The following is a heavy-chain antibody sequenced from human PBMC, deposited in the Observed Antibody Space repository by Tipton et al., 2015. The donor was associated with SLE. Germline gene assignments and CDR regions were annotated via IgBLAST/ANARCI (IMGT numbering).Heavy chain of an antibody. V-gene: IGHV4-39*07. D-gene: IGHD2-21*02. CDR3: ARVVTVGAAHYYDIDV. Sequence: TLSLTCTASGDSITSDIYYWGWIRQPPGKGLEWIGSVYDSGTTHYNPSLKSRVTMSVDTSKTQFSLKLGSLTAADTAVYYCARVVTVGAAHYYDIDVWGQGTRVTVSS. CDR2: VYDSGTT. J-gene: IGHJ6*02. CDR1: GDSITSDIYY.